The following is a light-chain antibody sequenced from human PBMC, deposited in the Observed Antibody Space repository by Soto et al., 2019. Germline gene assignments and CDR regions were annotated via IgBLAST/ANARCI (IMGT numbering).Light chain of an antibody. CDR2: DAS. CDR1: QSISTW. CDR3: QHYNGR. V-gene: IGKV1-5*03. J-gene: IGKJ1*01. Sequence: IRMTQSPSTLSASVGDRVTITCRVTQSISTWLAWYQQKPGKAPTLLIYDASTLQSGVPSRFSGSRSGTEFTLTISSLQPDDFATYYCQHYNGRFGQGTRVEIK.